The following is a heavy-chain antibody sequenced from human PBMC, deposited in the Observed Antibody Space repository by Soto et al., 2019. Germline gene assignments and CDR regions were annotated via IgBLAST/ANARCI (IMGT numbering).Heavy chain of an antibody. CDR1: GFTFSSYS. D-gene: IGHD3-22*01. V-gene: IGHV3-48*02. CDR2: ISSSSSTI. Sequence: HPGGSLGLSCAASGFTFSSYSMNWVRQAPGKGLEWVSYISSSSSTIYYADSAKGRFTISRDNAKNSLYLQMNSLRDEDTAVYYCARGLYYYDSRGYWGYWGQGTLVTVSS. J-gene: IGHJ4*02. CDR3: ARGLYYYDSRGYWGY.